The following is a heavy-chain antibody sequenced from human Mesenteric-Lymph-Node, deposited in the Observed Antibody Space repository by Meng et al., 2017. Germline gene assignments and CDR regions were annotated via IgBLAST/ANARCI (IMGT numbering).Heavy chain of an antibody. Sequence: GGSLRLSCETSGFTLSSYDMSWVRQAPGKGLEWVSAISGSGDSTYYADSVKGRFTISKDNSKNTLYLQMNSLRAEDTAVYYCAKDAETGSTPDYWGQGTLVTVSS. V-gene: IGHV3-23*01. CDR3: AKDAETGSTPDY. D-gene: IGHD1-1*01. CDR1: GFTLSSYD. J-gene: IGHJ4*02. CDR2: ISGSGDST.